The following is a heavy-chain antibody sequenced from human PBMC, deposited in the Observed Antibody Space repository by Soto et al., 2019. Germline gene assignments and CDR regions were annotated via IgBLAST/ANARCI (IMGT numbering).Heavy chain of an antibody. CDR1: GFSLSTDGVG. CDR3: AHAYGGTSWPNDAFDV. D-gene: IGHD2-2*01. J-gene: IGHJ3*01. CDR2: IYWDDDQ. Sequence: QITLKESGPTLVKPTQTLTLTCTFSGFSLSTDGVGVGWISQPPGKALEWLALIYWDDDQRYSPSLKTRLTITKDTSKNQVVLTMTNMDPLDTATYYCAHAYGGTSWPNDAFDVWGQGTVVTVSS. V-gene: IGHV2-5*02.